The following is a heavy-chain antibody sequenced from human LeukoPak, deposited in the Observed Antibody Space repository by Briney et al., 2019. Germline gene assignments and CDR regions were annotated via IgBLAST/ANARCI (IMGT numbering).Heavy chain of an antibody. D-gene: IGHD5-18*01. CDR3: ASQGSGQGYLNWFDP. CDR1: GVSITNGDYY. J-gene: IGHJ5*02. CDR2: VYHSGST. V-gene: IGHV4-30-4*01. Sequence: SQTLSRTCTVSGVSITNGDYYWSWIRQSPGKGLEWIGHVYHSGSTYYNPSLESRVTISMDTSKNQFSLKLTSVTAADTAVYYCASQGSGQGYLNWFDPWGEGGLATVSS.